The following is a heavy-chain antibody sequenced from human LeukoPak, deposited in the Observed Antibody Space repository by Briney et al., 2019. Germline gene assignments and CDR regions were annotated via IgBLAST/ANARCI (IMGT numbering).Heavy chain of an antibody. V-gene: IGHV1-18*01. CDR3: ARDGSGSYYLLTYYYYDMDV. CDR2: ISAYNGNT. J-gene: IGHJ6*02. D-gene: IGHD3-10*01. CDR1: GYTFTSYG. Sequence: ASVKVSCKASGYTFTSYGISWVRQAPGQGLEWMGWISAYNGNTNYAQKLQGRVTMTTDTSTSTAYMELRSLRSDDTAVYYCARDGSGSYYLLTYYYYDMDVWGQGTTVTVSS.